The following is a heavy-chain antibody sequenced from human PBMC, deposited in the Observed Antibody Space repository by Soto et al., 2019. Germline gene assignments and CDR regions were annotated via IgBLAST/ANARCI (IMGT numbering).Heavy chain of an antibody. J-gene: IGHJ4*02. V-gene: IGHV1-69*02. CDR1: GGTISSYT. CDR3: ASLGKKDSSGWYYFDY. D-gene: IGHD6-19*01. Sequence: ASVKVSCKASGGTISSYTISWVRQAPGQGLEWMGRIIPILGIANYAQKFQGRVTITADKSTSTAYMELSSLRSEDTAVYYCASLGKKDSSGWYYFDYWGQGTLVTVSS. CDR2: IIPILGIA.